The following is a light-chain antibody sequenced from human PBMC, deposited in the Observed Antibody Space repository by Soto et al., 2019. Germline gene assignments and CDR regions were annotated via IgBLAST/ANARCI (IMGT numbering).Light chain of an antibody. CDR2: DAS. V-gene: IGKV3-11*01. Sequence: EIVLTQSPATLSLSPGERATLSCRASQSVSSYLAWYQQKPGQTPRLPIYDASNRATGIPARFSGSGSGTDFTLTISSLEPEDFAVYYCQQRITWPLTFGGGTKVEIK. CDR1: QSVSSY. CDR3: QQRITWPLT. J-gene: IGKJ4*01.